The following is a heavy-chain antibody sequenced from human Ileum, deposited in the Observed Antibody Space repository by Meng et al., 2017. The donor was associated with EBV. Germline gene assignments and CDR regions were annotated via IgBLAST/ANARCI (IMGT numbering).Heavy chain of an antibody. Sequence: QLHLEHCGAGPVKPSDTLSRTCVVSGGYFSIRKYYGGWIPQPPGKALEWIASIYYSGPTYYNPSLQSLVRIAVDKSKNQVSLNMTSMTAADTAVYYCASRELAPFDYWGQGTLVTVSS. J-gene: IGHJ4*02. CDR3: ASRELAPFDY. CDR2: IYYSGPT. CDR1: GGYFSIRKYY. D-gene: IGHD1-26*01. V-gene: IGHV4-39*07.